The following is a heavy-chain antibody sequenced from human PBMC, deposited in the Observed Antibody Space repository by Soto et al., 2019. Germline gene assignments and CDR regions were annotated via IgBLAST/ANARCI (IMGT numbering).Heavy chain of an antibody. CDR1: GGSVSGDDW. CDR2: IYQSGTT. D-gene: IGHD2-15*01. J-gene: IGHJ5*02. V-gene: IGHV4-4*02. CDR3: ASGSWWRVDP. Sequence: QVQLQESGPGLVKPSETLSLTCAVPGGSVSGDDWWSWVRQPPEKGLEWIGEIYQSGTTNYNPSLNSRVSISLDKSKNQLSLKLTSLTAAYTAVYYCASGSWWRVDPWGQGTLVTVSS.